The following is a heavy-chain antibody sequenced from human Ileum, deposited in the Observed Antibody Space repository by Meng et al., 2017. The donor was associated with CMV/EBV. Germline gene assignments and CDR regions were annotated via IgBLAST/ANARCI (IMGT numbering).Heavy chain of an antibody. J-gene: IGHJ4*02. CDR2: VTRSGST. CDR1: GGSFSSYH. D-gene: IGHD1-26*01. V-gene: IGHV4-34*01. Sequence: QVQLQRWGAGLLQPSETLSLIGAVYGGSFSSYHWTWIRQPPGKGLEWIGEVTRSGSTNYNPSLKSRLIISLDTSTNQFSLKLNSVTAADTAIYYCARGSSQVWELLHYWGQGTLVTVSS. CDR3: ARGSSQVWELLHY.